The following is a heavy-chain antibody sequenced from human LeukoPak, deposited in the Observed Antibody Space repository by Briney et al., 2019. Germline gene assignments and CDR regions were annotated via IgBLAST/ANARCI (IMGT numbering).Heavy chain of an antibody. V-gene: IGHV6-1*01. J-gene: IGHJ4*02. D-gene: IGHD3-10*01. CDR3: ARGSNYGSGSYLFDY. CDR1: GGSVSSNSAA. Sequence: SQTLSLTCAISGGSVSSNSAAWSWIRQSPSRGLEWLGRTFYRSKWYNDYATSVKSRIIINPDTSKNQLSLQVNSVTPEDTAVYYCARGSNYGSGSYLFDYWGQGTLVTVSS. CDR2: TFYRSKWYN.